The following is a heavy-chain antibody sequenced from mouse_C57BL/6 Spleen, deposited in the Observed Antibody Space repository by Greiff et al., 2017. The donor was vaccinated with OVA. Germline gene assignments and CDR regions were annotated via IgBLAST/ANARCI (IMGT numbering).Heavy chain of an antibody. CDR3: ARLAFYGNFYFDY. V-gene: IGHV5-17*01. D-gene: IGHD2-10*01. J-gene: IGHJ2*01. CDR1: GFTFSDYG. Sequence: EVMLVESGGGLVKPGGSLKLSCAASGFTFSDYGMHWVRQAPEKGLEWVAYISSGSSTIYYADTVKGRFTISRDNAKNTLFLQLTSLRSEDTAMYYCARLAFYGNFYFDYWGQGTTLTVSS. CDR2: ISSGSSTI.